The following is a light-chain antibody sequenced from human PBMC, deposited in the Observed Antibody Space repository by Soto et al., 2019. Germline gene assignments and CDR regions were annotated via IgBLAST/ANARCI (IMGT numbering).Light chain of an antibody. V-gene: IGKV1-5*01. CDR2: DTF. Sequence: DIQMTQSPSSLSASVGDRVSITCRASQSISSWLAWYQQKPGKAPKPLTFDTFSLESGVPSRFSGSRSGTEFTLTISSLQPDDYATYYCQQYNSYSPLTFGGGTKVDIK. CDR3: QQYNSYSPLT. CDR1: QSISSW. J-gene: IGKJ4*01.